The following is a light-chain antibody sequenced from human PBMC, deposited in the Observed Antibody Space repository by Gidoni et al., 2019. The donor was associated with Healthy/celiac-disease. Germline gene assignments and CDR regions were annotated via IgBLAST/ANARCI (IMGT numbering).Light chain of an antibody. CDR2: EVS. J-gene: IGLJ3*02. CDR1: SSDVGGYHY. Sequence: QSALTQPASVSGSPGQSITISCTGTSSDVGGYHYVSWYQQHPGKAPKLMIYEVSNRPSGVSNRFSGSKSGTTASLTISGLQAEDEADYYCSSYTSSSTLDWVFGGGTKLTVL. V-gene: IGLV2-14*01. CDR3: SSYTSSSTLDWV.